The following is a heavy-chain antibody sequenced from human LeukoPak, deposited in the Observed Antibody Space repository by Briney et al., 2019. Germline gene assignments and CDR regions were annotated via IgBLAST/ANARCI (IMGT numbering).Heavy chain of an antibody. CDR2: IYYRSRWSN. CDR3: ARDGGYRFDY. CDR1: GDSVSSNSVT. D-gene: IGHD5-18*01. J-gene: IGHJ4*02. V-gene: IGHV6-1*01. Sequence: SQTLSLTCAISGDSVSSNSVTWHWIRQSPSRGLEWLGRIYYRSRWSNDYAASVKGRISINPDTSKNQFSLQLNSVTPEDTAVYYCARDGGYRFDYWGQGSLVTVSS.